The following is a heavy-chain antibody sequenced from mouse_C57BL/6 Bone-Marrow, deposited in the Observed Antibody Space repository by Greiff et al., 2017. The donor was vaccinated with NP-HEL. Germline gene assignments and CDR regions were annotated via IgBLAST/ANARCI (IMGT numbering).Heavy chain of an antibody. V-gene: IGHV1-62-2*01. CDR1: GYTFNEYT. CDR3: ARHGDYFGSSYGYFDV. CDR2: FYPGSGCL. D-gene: IGHD1-1*01. J-gene: IGHJ1*03. Sequence: QVQLTESGAELVKPGASVKLSCKASGYTFNEYTIHWVKQRSGQGLEWLGWFYPGSGCLAYTEKFQDKATLTADNSSSNVYMDLSRLTSEDSAVYFCARHGDYFGSSYGYFDVWGTGTTVTVSS.